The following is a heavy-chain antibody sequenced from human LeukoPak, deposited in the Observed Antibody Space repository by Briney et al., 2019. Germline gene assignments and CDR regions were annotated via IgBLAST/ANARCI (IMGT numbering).Heavy chain of an antibody. J-gene: IGHJ4*02. Sequence: PGGSLRLSCAASGFTSSSYEMNWVRQAPGKGLEWVSYISSSGSTIYYADSVKGRFTISRDNAKNSLYLQMNSLRAEDTAVYYCARVQYGSGSYSVDYWGQGTLVTVSS. CDR2: ISSSGSTI. CDR3: ARVQYGSGSYSVDY. V-gene: IGHV3-48*03. D-gene: IGHD3-10*01. CDR1: GFTSSSYE.